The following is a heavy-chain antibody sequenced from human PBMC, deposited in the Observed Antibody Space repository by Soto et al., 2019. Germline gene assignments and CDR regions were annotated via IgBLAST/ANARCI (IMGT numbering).Heavy chain of an antibody. CDR1: CGTIVGHG. V-gene: IGHV4-59*11. CDR2: IYYSGST. Sequence: TVACGTIVGHGGSWIRQPPGKGLEWIGYIYYSGSTNYNPSLKSRVTISVDTSKNQFSLKLSSVTAADTAVYYCGRRNGTTVTDVRGKGTTVPGSP. D-gene: IGHD2-8*01. J-gene: IGHJ6*04. CDR3: GRRNGTTVTDV.